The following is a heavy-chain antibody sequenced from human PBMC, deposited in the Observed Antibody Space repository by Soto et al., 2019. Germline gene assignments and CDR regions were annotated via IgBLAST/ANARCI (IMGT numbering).Heavy chain of an antibody. V-gene: IGHV4-61*05. D-gene: IGHD1-26*01. CDR2: IYYSGST. J-gene: IGHJ3*02. Sequence: SETLSLTCTVSGGSISSSSYYWAWIRQPPGKGVEWIGYIYYSGSTNYNPSLKSRVTISVDTSKNQFSLKLSSVTAADTAVYYCARRWGDAFDIWGQGTMVTVSS. CDR1: GGSISSSSYY. CDR3: ARRWGDAFDI.